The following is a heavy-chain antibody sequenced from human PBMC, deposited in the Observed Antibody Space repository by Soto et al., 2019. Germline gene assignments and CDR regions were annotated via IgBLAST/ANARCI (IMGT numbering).Heavy chain of an antibody. Sequence: PGESLKISCKASGYSFTTYWIGWVRQAPGQRLEWMGWINAGNGNTKYSQKFQGRVTITRDTSASTAYMELSSLRSEDTAVYYCANALGLYYFDYWGQGTLVTVSS. CDR1: GYSFTTYW. V-gene: IGHV1-3*01. CDR2: INAGNGNT. CDR3: ANALGLYYFDY. D-gene: IGHD2-8*01. J-gene: IGHJ4*02.